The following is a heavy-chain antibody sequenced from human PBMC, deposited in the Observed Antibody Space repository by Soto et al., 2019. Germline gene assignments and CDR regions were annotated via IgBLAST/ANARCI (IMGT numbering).Heavy chain of an antibody. CDR2: IIPMIGRT. Sequence: QVQLVQSGAEVKKPGSSVKVSCKASGGTFNNYGMGWVRQAPGQGLEWMGGIIPMIGRTNYAQKFQGRLTLTADASRSTAYMEPRSLRSDDTAVYYCASWDYDVLTGYSYDDWGQGTLVTVSS. J-gene: IGHJ4*02. V-gene: IGHV1-69*01. CDR1: GGTFNNYG. CDR3: ASWDYDVLTGYSYDD. D-gene: IGHD3-9*01.